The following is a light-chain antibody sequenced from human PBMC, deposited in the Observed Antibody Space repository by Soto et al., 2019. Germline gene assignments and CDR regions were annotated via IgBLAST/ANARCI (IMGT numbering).Light chain of an antibody. Sequence: IVLTQSPGTLSLSPGERATLSCRASQSVSSSYLAWYQQKPGQTPRLLIYGASSRATGIPDKFSASGSGADFTLTISRLEPEDFAVYYCQQYGNSPWTFGQGTKVEIK. CDR2: GAS. J-gene: IGKJ1*01. V-gene: IGKV3-20*01. CDR3: QQYGNSPWT. CDR1: QSVSSSY.